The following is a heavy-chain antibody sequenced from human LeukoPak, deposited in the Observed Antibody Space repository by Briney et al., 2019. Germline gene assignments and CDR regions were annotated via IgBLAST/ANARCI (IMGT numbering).Heavy chain of an antibody. CDR1: GFTVRSSY. CDR2: IYNDGRT. J-gene: IGHJ4*02. V-gene: IGHV3-53*01. D-gene: IGHD5-12*01. Sequence: GGSLRLSCAASGFTVRSSYMSWFRQAPGKGLEWASVIYNDGRTYYADSVKGRFIISKDISKNTLYLQMNNLRADDTAVYYCARESGYAVGDFWGRGTLVTVSS. CDR3: ARESGYAVGDF.